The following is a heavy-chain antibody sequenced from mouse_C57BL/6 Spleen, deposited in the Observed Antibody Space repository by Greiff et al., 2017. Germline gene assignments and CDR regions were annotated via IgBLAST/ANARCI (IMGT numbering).Heavy chain of an antibody. Sequence: DVHLVESGPGLVKPSQSLSLTCSVTGYSITSGYYWNWIRQFPGNKLEWMGYISYDGSNNYNPSLKNRISITRDTSKNLFFLKLNSVTTEDTATYYCASPLYYYAMDYWGQGTSVTVSS. J-gene: IGHJ4*01. CDR3: ASPLYYYAMDY. V-gene: IGHV3-6*01. CDR2: ISYDGSN. D-gene: IGHD6-1*01. CDR1: GYSITSGYY.